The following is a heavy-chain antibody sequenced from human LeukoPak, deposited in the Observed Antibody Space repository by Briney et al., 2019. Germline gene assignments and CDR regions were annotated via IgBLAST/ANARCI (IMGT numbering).Heavy chain of an antibody. D-gene: IGHD2-2*03. CDR3: AKEAGYCSTTTCYVDY. Sequence: GGSLRLSCVGSGFTFRSHAMSWVRQAPEKGLEFVSGIYENGGTTYYADSVKGRFSISRDNSKNTLYLQMDSLRGEDTAVYYCAKEAGYCSTTTCYVDYWGQGILVTVSS. J-gene: IGHJ4*02. CDR1: GFTFRSHA. CDR2: IYENGGTT. V-gene: IGHV3-23*01.